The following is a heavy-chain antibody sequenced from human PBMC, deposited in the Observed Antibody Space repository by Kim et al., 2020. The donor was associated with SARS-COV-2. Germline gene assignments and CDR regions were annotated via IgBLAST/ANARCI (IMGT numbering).Heavy chain of an antibody. D-gene: IGHD6-6*01. CDR3: ARGGIAARPDYFDY. V-gene: IGHV3-30*04. J-gene: IGHJ4*02. Sequence: GGSLRLSCAASGFTFSSYAMHWVRQAPGKGLEWVAVISYDGSNKYYADSVKGRFTISRDNSKNTLYLQMNSLRAEDTAVYYCARGGIAARPDYFDYWGQG. CDR1: GFTFSSYA. CDR2: ISYDGSNK.